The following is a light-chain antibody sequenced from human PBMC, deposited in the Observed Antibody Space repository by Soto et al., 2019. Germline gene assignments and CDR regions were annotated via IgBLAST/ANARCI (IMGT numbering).Light chain of an antibody. CDR1: ESVTSS. Sequence: EIVMTQSPATLSVSPGDRATLSCRASESVTSSLAWYQQKPGQPPRLLIYAASTRATDVPARFSGGGSETEFTLTISSLQSEDFAVYFCQQYNIWPLWTLGQGTKVDI. CDR2: AAS. V-gene: IGKV3-15*01. CDR3: QQYNIWPLWT. J-gene: IGKJ1*01.